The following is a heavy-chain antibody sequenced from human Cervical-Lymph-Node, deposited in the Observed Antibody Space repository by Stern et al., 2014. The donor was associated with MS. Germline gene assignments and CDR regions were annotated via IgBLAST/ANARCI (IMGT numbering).Heavy chain of an antibody. Sequence: QVQLQQWGAGLLKPSETLSLTCAVYGGSFSGYYWSWIRQPPGKGLEWIGDINHGVGANYNPSLKSRVTISVDTSKNQFSLNLNFVTAADTAVYYCARLAAAGRTSEYWGQGTLVTVSS. J-gene: IGHJ4*02. CDR2: INHGVGA. CDR3: ARLAAAGRTSEY. D-gene: IGHD6-13*01. V-gene: IGHV4-34*01. CDR1: GGSFSGYY.